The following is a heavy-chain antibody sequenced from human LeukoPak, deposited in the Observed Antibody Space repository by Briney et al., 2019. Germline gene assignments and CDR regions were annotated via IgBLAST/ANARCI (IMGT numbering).Heavy chain of an antibody. J-gene: IGHJ4*02. Sequence: GGSLRLSCAAFGFTFSGSAMHWVRQASGKGLEWVGRIRTKANNYATAYAASVKGRFTISRDDSNNTAYLQMNSLKIEDTAVYYCTKGTVYASDYWGQGTLVTVSS. CDR1: GFTFSGSA. CDR3: TKGTVYASDY. V-gene: IGHV3-73*01. D-gene: IGHD2-8*01. CDR2: IRTKANNYAT.